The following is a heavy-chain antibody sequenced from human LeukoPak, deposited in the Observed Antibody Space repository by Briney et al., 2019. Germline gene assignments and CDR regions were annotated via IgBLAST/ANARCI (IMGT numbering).Heavy chain of an antibody. Sequence: GGSLRLSCAASGFTISTYAMTWVRQAPGKGLEWVSLIGGSDGRTRYADSVKGRFTISRDNSKNTLYLEMNSLRAEDTAVYYCAKDSSSYDWGYMDVWGKGTTVTISS. CDR1: GFTISTYA. V-gene: IGHV3-23*01. D-gene: IGHD3-22*01. CDR2: IGGSDGRT. CDR3: AKDSSSYDWGYMDV. J-gene: IGHJ6*03.